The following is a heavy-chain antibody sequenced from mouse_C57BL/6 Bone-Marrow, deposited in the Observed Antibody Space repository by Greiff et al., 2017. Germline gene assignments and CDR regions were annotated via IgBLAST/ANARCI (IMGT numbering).Heavy chain of an antibody. CDR3: ARTAGYYGSSYVGYFDV. CDR2: IDPSDSYT. D-gene: IGHD1-1*01. V-gene: IGHV1-69*01. CDR1: GYTFTSYW. J-gene: IGHJ1*03. Sequence: QVHVKQPGAELVMPGASVKLSCKASGYTFTSYWMHWVKQRPGQGLEWIGEIDPSDSYTNYNQKFKGKSTLTVDKSSSTAYMQLSSLTSEDSAVYYCARTAGYYGSSYVGYFDVWGTGTTVTVSS.